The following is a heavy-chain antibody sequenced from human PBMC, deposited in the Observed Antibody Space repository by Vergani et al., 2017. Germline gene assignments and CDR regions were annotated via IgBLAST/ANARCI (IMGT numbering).Heavy chain of an antibody. Sequence: EVMLVQSGAEVKKPGESLKISCKYSESSFISNEIAWVRQMSGKGLQWMGNINPIDSKIAYSPAFQGQAIMSLDKSITTAYLQWRSLTSSDTAIYYCTGHVPGWDGGCLNFDNWGQGTQVTVSS. CDR1: ESSFISNE. V-gene: IGHV5-51*01. J-gene: IGHJ4*02. D-gene: IGHD5-24*01. CDR2: INPIDSKI. CDR3: TGHVPGWDGGCLNFDN.